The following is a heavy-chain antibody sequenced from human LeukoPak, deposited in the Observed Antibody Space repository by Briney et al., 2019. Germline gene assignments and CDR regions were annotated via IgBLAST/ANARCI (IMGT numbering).Heavy chain of an antibody. J-gene: IGHJ3*02. CDR2: IYSDGST. D-gene: IGHD1-26*01. CDR3: ARELREHGVFDI. Sequence: GGSLRLSCAASGVTASSNYMSWVRQAPGKGLEWVSEIYSDGSTYYEASVKGRFSISRANSKNTVYLQMNSLTAEDTAVYYCARELREHGVFDIWGQGTMVTVSS. V-gene: IGHV3-53*01. CDR1: GVTASSNY.